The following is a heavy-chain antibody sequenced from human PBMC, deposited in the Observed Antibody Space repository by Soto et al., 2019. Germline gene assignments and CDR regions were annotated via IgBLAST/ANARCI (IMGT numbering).Heavy chain of an antibody. CDR3: ARDFPGSSSWIYYYSGMDV. Sequence: EVQLVESGGGLVQPGGSLRLSCAASGFTFSSYWMSWVRQAPGKGLEWVANIKQDGSEKYYVDSVKGRFTISRDNAKNSLYLQMNSLRAEDTAVYYCARDFPGSSSWIYYYSGMDVWGQGTTVTVSS. V-gene: IGHV3-7*03. J-gene: IGHJ6*02. CDR1: GFTFSSYW. D-gene: IGHD6-13*01. CDR2: IKQDGSEK.